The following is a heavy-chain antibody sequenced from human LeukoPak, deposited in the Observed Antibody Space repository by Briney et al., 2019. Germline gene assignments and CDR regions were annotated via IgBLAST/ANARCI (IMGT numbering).Heavy chain of an antibody. Sequence: SVKVSCKASGGTFSSYAISWVRQAPGQGLEWMGGIIPIFGTANYAQKFQGRVTITADESTSTAYMELSSLRSEDTAVYYCASQTMVRGVIKNAFDIWGQGTMVTVSS. V-gene: IGHV1-69*13. CDR3: ASQTMVRGVIKNAFDI. CDR2: IIPIFGTA. D-gene: IGHD3-10*01. J-gene: IGHJ3*02. CDR1: GGTFSSYA.